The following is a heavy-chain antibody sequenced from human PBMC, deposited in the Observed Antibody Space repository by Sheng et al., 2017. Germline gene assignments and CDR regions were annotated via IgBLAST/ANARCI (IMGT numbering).Heavy chain of an antibody. CDR2: ISGSGGST. Sequence: EVQLVESGGGLVQPGGSLRLSCAGSGFTFSSYAMSWVRQAPGKGLEWVSGISGSGGSTNYADSVKGRFTISRDNSKNTLYLQMNSLRAEDTAVYYCAKPSAAAGTGAFDFWGQGTKVTVSS. CDR1: GFTFSSYA. D-gene: IGHD6-13*01. V-gene: IGHV3-23*04. CDR3: AKPSAAAGTGAFDF. J-gene: IGHJ3*01.